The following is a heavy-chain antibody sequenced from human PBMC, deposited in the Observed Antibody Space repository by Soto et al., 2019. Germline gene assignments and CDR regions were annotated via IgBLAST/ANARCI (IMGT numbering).Heavy chain of an antibody. CDR3: ARVSYGGSYDNWFDP. Sequence: GGSLRLSCAASGFTVGTNYMSWVRQAPGKGLEWVSVIYSGCTTYYADSVKGRFTISRDTSKNTLYFQMNSLRVEDTDVYYCARVSYGGSYDNWFDPWGQGTLVTVSS. V-gene: IGHV3-66*01. J-gene: IGHJ5*02. CDR2: IYSGCTT. D-gene: IGHD4-17*01. CDR1: GFTVGTNY.